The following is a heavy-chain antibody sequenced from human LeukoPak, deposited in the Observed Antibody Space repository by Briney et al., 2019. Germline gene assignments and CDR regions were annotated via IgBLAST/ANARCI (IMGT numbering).Heavy chain of an antibody. CDR2: IYSGGST. J-gene: IGHJ4*02. V-gene: IGHV3-53*01. Sequence: GGSLRLSCAASGFTVSSNYMSWVRQAPGKGLEWVSVIYSGGSTYYADSVKGRFTISRDNSKNTLYLQMNSLRAEDTAVYYCARDTGGRGYDSSGYYYWGQGTLVTVSS. CDR3: ARDTGGRGYDSSGYYY. CDR1: GFTVSSNY. D-gene: IGHD3-22*01.